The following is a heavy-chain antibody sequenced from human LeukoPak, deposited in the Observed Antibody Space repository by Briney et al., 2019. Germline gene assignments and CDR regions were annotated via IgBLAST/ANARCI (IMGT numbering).Heavy chain of an antibody. D-gene: IGHD1-7*01. CDR2: ISYDGSNK. J-gene: IGHJ4*02. Sequence: PGRPLRLSCAASGFTFSSYAMHWVRQAPGKGLEWVAVISYDGSNKYYADSVKGRFTISRDNSKNTLYLQMNSLRAEDTAVYYCARASGWNYALDYWGQGTLVTVSS. V-gene: IGHV3-30*01. CDR1: GFTFSSYA. CDR3: ARASGWNYALDY.